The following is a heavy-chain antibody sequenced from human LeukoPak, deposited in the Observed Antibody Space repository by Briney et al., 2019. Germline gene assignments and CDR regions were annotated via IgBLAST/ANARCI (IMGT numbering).Heavy chain of an antibody. CDR1: GGSISSYY. Sequence: SETLSLTCTVSGGSISSYYWSWIRQPPGKELEWIGYIYYSGSTNYNPSLKSRVTISVDTSKNQFSLKLSSVTAADTAVYYCARTTVDYGMDVWGQGTTVTVSS. V-gene: IGHV4-59*08. J-gene: IGHJ6*02. D-gene: IGHD4-11*01. CDR3: ARTTVDYGMDV. CDR2: IYYSGST.